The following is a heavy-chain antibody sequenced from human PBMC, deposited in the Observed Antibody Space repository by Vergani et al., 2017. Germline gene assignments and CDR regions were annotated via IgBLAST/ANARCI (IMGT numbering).Heavy chain of an antibody. CDR1: GYTFTDYY. J-gene: IGHJ3*02. Sequence: EVQLVQSGAEVKKPGATVKISCKVSGYTFTDYYMHWVQQAPGKGLEWMGLVDPEDGETIYAEKFQGRVTITADTSTDTAYMELSSLRSEDTAVYYCATGVGDERYYGDPDAFDIWGQGTMVTVSS. V-gene: IGHV1-69-2*01. CDR3: ATGVGDERYYGDPDAFDI. D-gene: IGHD4-17*01. CDR2: VDPEDGET.